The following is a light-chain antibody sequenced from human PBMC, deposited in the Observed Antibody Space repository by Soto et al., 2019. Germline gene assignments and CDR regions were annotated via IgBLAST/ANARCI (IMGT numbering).Light chain of an antibody. J-gene: IGLJ1*01. Sequence: SYELTQPLSVSVALGQTARITCGGNNIGSKNVHWYQQKPGQAPVLVIYRDSNRPSGIPERLSGSNSGNTATLTISRAQAGDEADYYCQVRDSSSYVFGTGTKLTVL. CDR1: NIGSKN. CDR2: RDS. V-gene: IGLV3-9*01. CDR3: QVRDSSSYV.